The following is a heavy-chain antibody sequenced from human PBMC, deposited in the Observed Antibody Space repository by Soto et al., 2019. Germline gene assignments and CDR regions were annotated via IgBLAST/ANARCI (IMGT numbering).Heavy chain of an antibody. D-gene: IGHD3-16*01. V-gene: IGHV1-46*02. CDR3: ARDLWGSWTVDC. Sequence: QVQLVQSGAAVKEPGASVKVSCKASGYTFQNYHMHWVRQAPGQGLEWMGIIHPSGDTKTYAQRFQGRPSMTRDASTSTAYMELSSLTSEDTAVYFCARDLWGSWTVDCWGQGTLVTVSS. CDR2: IHPSGDTK. CDR1: GYTFQNYH. J-gene: IGHJ4*02.